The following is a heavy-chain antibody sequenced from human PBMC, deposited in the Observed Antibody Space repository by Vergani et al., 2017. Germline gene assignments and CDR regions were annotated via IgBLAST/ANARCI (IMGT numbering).Heavy chain of an antibody. CDR2: ISYDGSGT. V-gene: IGHV3-30*18. CDR1: GFTFSTHG. CDR3: VKGSTFYDSSGYXLDS. D-gene: IGHD3-22*01. J-gene: IGHJ4*02. Sequence: QVQVVESGGGVVQPGRSLRLSCVVSGFTFSTHGMPWVRQAPGKGLEWVAVISYDGSGTVYADSVKGRFTISRDNSKNTLYLQMDSLRPEDTAVYYCVKGSTFYDSSGYXLDSWGRGTLVTVSS.